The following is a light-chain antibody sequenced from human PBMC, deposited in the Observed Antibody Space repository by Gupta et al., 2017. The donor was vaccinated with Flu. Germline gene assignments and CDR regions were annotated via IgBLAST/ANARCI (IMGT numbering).Light chain of an antibody. J-gene: IGKJ4*01. CDR2: KAS. CDR3: QQYNSFPLT. Sequence: IHLTQSPSTLSASVGDRVTITCRASQSISSWLAWYQQKPGKAPKLLIYKASSLESGVPSRFSGSGSGTEFTLTISSLQPDDFATYYCQQYNSFPLTFGGGTKVEIK. CDR1: QSISSW. V-gene: IGKV1-5*03.